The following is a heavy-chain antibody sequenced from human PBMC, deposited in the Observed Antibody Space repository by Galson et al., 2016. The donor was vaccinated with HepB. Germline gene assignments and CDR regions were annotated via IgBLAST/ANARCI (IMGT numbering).Heavy chain of an antibody. CDR2: ISGGSSTI. D-gene: IGHD6-19*01. J-gene: IGHJ4*02. Sequence: SLRLSCAASGFTFSSSAMNWVGQAPGKGLEWLSHISGGSSTIYYADSVKGRFTVSRDNAKNSLYLQMNSLRDDDTAVYYCAKPFLSSGLYYFDYWGRGTLVTVSS. CDR3: AKPFLSSGLYYFDY. CDR1: GFTFSSSA. V-gene: IGHV3-48*02.